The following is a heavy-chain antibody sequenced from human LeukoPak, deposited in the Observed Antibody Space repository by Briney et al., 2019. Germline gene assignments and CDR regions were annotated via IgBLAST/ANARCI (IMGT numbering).Heavy chain of an antibody. CDR3: TRGARGSIDLDY. CDR2: MNPNSGNT. V-gene: IGHV1-8*01. D-gene: IGHD2-2*01. Sequence: ASVKVSCKASGYSFTSYDINWVRQATGQGLEWMGWMNPNSGNTGYAQNFQGRVTMTMSTSISTAYMELRSLRSEDTAIYYCTRGARGSIDLDYWGQGTLVTVSS. CDR1: GYSFTSYD. J-gene: IGHJ4*02.